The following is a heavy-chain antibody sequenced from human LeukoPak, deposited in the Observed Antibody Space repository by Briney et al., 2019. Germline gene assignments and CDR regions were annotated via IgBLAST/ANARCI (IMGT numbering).Heavy chain of an antibody. CDR2: IYSGGST. J-gene: IGHJ4*02. CDR1: GFTVSSSY. D-gene: IGHD6-19*01. Sequence: GGSLRLSCAASGFTVSSSYMTWVRQAPEKGLEWVSVIYSGGSTYYADSVKGRFTISRDNSKNTLYLQMNNLRVEDTAVNYCAKDRSRGVAGSYFDYWGQGTLVTVSS. CDR3: AKDRSRGVAGSYFDY. V-gene: IGHV3-53*01.